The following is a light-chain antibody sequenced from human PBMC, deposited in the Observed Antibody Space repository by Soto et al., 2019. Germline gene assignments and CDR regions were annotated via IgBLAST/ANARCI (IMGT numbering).Light chain of an antibody. CDR2: WAS. CDR3: QQYYSTPGT. Sequence: DIVMTQSPDALSVSLGESATINCKSSQSVLYSSNNKNYLAWYQQKPGQPPKLLIYWASTRESGVPDRFSGSGSGTDFTLTISSLQAEDVAVYYCQQYYSTPGTFGQGTKVDI. V-gene: IGKV4-1*01. J-gene: IGKJ1*01. CDR1: QSVLYSSNNKNY.